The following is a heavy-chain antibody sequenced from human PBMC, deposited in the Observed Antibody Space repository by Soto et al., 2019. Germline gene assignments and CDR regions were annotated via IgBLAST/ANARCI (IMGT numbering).Heavy chain of an antibody. CDR1: GGSISSYY. D-gene: IGHD3-22*01. CDR2: IYYSGST. CDR3: AREDSNGYMGYYYDY. J-gene: IGHJ4*02. V-gene: IGHV4-59*01. Sequence: LSLTCTVSGGSISSYYWSWIRQPPGKGLEWIGYIYYSGSTNYNPSLKSRVTISVDTSKNQFSLKLSSVTAADTAVYYCAREDSNGYMGYYYDYWGQGTLVTVA.